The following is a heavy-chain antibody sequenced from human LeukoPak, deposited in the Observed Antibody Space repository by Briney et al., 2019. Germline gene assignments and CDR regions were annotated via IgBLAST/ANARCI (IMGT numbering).Heavy chain of an antibody. CDR1: GYTFTSYA. CDR3: AREFSTWTTTTGYGMDV. J-gene: IGHJ6*02. V-gene: IGHV7-4-1*02. CDR2: INTNTGNP. D-gene: IGHD1-26*01. Sequence: ASVKVSCKASGYTFTSYAMNWVRQAPGQGLEWMGWINTNTGNPTYAQGFTGRFVFSLDTSVSTAYLQISSLKAEDTAVYYCAREFSTWTTTTGYGMDVWGQGTTVTVSS.